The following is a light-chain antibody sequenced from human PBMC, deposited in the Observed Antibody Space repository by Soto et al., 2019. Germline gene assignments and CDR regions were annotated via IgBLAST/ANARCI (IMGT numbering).Light chain of an antibody. J-gene: IGKJ5*01. CDR1: QSVSSY. CDR3: QQRRNWPIT. V-gene: IGKV3-11*01. CDR2: DAS. Sequence: EIVLTQSPATLSLSPGERATLSCRASQSVSSYLAWYQQKPGQAPRLLIYDASNRATGIPARFSGSGSGTDFTLTIGSLEPEDFPVYYCQQRRNWPITFGQGTRLEIK.